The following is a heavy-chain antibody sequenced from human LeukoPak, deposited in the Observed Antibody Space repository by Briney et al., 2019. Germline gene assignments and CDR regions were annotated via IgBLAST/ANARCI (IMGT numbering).Heavy chain of an antibody. V-gene: IGHV3-48*03. CDR2: IRSDGSTI. Sequence: GGSLRLSCTASGFTFSSYEMNWVRQAPGKGLEWVSYIRSDGSTIFYADSVKGRFTISRDNAKNTLYLQMNSLRAEDTAVYYCARVLEYYYDSSGEIYNWFDPWGQGTLVTVSS. CDR3: ARVLEYYYDSSGEIYNWFDP. CDR1: GFTFSSYE. J-gene: IGHJ5*02. D-gene: IGHD3-22*01.